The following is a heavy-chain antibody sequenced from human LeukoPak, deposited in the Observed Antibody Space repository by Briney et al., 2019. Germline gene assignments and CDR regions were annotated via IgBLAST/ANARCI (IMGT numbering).Heavy chain of an antibody. Sequence: GASVKVSCKASGGTFSSYAISWVRQAPGQGLEWMGRIIPILGIANYAQKFQGRVTITADKSTSTAYMELSSLRSEDTAVYYCARDPYRSATLINWFDPWGQGTLVTVSS. CDR1: GGTFSSYA. V-gene: IGHV1-69*04. J-gene: IGHJ5*02. CDR2: IIPILGIA. CDR3: ARDPYRSATLINWFDP. D-gene: IGHD2-15*01.